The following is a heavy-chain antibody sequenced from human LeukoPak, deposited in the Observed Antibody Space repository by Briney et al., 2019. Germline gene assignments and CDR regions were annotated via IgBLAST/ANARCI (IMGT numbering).Heavy chain of an antibody. V-gene: IGHV1-2*02. CDR3: ARVREAAAGPNWFDP. J-gene: IGHJ5*02. D-gene: IGHD6-13*01. CDR1: GYTFTGYY. Sequence: ASAKVSCKASGYTFTGYYMHWVRQAPGQGLEWMGWINPNSGGTNYAQKFQGRVTMTRDTSISTAYMELSRLRSDDTAVYYCARVREAAAGPNWFDPWGQGTLVTVSS. CDR2: INPNSGGT.